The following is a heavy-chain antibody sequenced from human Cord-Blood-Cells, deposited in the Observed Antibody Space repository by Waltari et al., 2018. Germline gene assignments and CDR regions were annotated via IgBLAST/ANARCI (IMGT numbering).Heavy chain of an antibody. CDR1: GFTFRSYA. CDR2: ISYDGSNK. J-gene: IGHJ4*02. CDR3: ARDLGQPEYYFDY. Sequence: QVQLVESGGGVVQPGRSLRLSCAASGFTFRSYAIHWVRQAPGKGLEWVAVISYDGSNKYYADSVKGRFTISRDNSKNTLYLQMNSLRAEDTAVYYCARDLGQPEYYFDYWGQGTLVTVSS. D-gene: IGHD2-2*01. V-gene: IGHV3-30-3*01.